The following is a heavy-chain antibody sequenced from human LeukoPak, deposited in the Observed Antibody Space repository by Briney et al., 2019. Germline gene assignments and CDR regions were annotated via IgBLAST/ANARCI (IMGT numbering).Heavy chain of an antibody. CDR1: GGSISSNAYY. J-gene: IGHJ5*02. Sequence: SETLSLTCTVSGGSISSNAYYWAWIRQPPGKGLEWIGSIYSSVSTYYNPSLKSRVTMSVDTSKNQFSLKLSSVTAADTAVYYCASTPMGYCSSTTCRAVPWGQGTLVTVSS. V-gene: IGHV4-39*07. D-gene: IGHD2-2*01. CDR3: ASTPMGYCSSTTCRAVP. CDR2: IYSSVST.